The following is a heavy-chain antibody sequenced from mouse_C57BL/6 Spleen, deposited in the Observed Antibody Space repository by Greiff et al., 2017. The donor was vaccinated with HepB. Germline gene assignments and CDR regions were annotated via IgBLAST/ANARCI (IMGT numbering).Heavy chain of an antibody. V-gene: IGHV1-59*01. CDR1: GYTFTSYW. CDR3: ARALYDYDEYYYAMDY. D-gene: IGHD2-4*01. J-gene: IGHJ4*01. Sequence: QVQLQQPGAELVRPGTSVKLSCKASGYTFTSYWMHWVKQRPGQGLEWIGVIDPSDSYTNYNQKFKGKATLTVDTSSSTAYMQLSSLTSEDSAVYYWARALYDYDEYYYAMDYWGQGTSVTVSS. CDR2: IDPSDSYT.